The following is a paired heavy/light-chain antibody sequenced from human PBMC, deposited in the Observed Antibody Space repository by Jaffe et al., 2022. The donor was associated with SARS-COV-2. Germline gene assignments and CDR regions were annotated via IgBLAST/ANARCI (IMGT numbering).Light chain of an antibody. J-gene: IGLJ3*02. CDR1: SPNIGNNA. CDR3: AAWDDSLNAWV. V-gene: IGLV1-36*01. Sequence: SLLTQPPSVSEAPRQRVTISCSGSSPNIGNNAVTWFQHLPGKAPKLLIYYDDLLSSGVSDRFSGSKSGTSASLAISGLQSEDEADYYCAAWDDSLNAWVFGGGTKLTVL. CDR2: YDD.
Heavy chain of an antibody. CDR1: GDSISSGSYY. CDR2: ISTAGST. D-gene: IGHD5-12*01. CDR3: ARSGDESDFDS. V-gene: IGHV4-61*02. Sequence: QVQLQESGPGLVKPSQTLSLTCTVSGDSISSGSYYWSWLRLPAGKGLEWIGRISTAGSTNYSPSLKSRVTISLDTSKNQFSLQLSSVTAADTAVFYCARSGDESDFDSWGLGTLVTVSS. J-gene: IGHJ4*02.